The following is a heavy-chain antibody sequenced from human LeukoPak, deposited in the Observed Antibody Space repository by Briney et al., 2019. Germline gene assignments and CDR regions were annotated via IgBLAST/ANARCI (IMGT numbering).Heavy chain of an antibody. D-gene: IGHD1-26*01. J-gene: IGHJ4*02. Sequence: PSETLSLTCAVYGGSFSGYYWSWIRQPPGKGLEWIGEINHSGSTNYNPSLKSRVTISVDTSKNQFSLKLSSVTAADTAVYYCARRARGSGSYLRPYYFDYWGQGTLVTVSS. CDR1: GGSFSGYY. CDR2: INHSGST. CDR3: ARRARGSGSYLRPYYFDY. V-gene: IGHV4-34*01.